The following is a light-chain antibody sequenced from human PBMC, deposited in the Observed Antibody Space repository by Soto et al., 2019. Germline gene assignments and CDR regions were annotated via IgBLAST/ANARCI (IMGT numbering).Light chain of an antibody. CDR1: QSVNKAY. J-gene: IGKJ1*01. CDR3: QHSGDFRWT. V-gene: IGKV3-20*01. CDR2: GAS. Sequence: EIVLTQSPCTLAVSPGDRATLSCRAIQSVNKAYLVWYQVKPGQAPRRLIYGASSRATGIPDRFSGRGFGTDFTLTISRLEPEDFAVYYCQHSGDFRWTFGLGTKVDIK.